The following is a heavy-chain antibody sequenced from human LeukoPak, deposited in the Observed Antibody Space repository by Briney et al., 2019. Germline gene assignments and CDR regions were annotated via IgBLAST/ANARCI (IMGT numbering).Heavy chain of an antibody. CDR1: GFTFDDYT. J-gene: IGHJ4*02. V-gene: IGHV3-43*01. CDR3: AKSRVASLVLDY. D-gene: IGHD5-12*01. Sequence: GGSLRLSCAASGFTFDDYTMHWVRQAPGKVLEWVSLISWDGGSTYYADSVKGRFTISRDNSKNSLYLQMNSLRTEDTALYYCAKSRVASLVLDYWGQGTLVTVSS. CDR2: ISWDGGST.